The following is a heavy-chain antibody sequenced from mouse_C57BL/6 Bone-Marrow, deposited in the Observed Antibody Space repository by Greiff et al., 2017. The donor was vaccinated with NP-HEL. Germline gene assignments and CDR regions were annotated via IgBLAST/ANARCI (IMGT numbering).Heavy chain of an antibody. J-gene: IGHJ1*03. V-gene: IGHV2-5*01. CDR2: IWRGGST. CDR3: AKKSYYGKGDWYFDV. Sequence: QVQLQQSGPGLVQPSQSLSITCTVSGFSLTSYGVHWVRQSPGKGLEWLGVIWRGGSTDYNAAFMSRLSITKDNSKSQVFFKMNSLQADDTAIYYCAKKSYYGKGDWYFDVWGTGTTVTVSS. CDR1: GFSLTSYG. D-gene: IGHD1-1*01.